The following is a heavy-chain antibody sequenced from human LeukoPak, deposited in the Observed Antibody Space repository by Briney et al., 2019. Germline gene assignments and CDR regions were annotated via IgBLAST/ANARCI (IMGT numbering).Heavy chain of an antibody. D-gene: IGHD2-21*01. Sequence: SETLSLTCTVSGGSISSGGYYWSWIRQHPGKGLEWIGYIYYSGSTYYNPSLKSRVTISVDTSKNQFSLKLSSVTAADTAVYYCARGRRFPEFQHWGQGTLVTVSS. V-gene: IGHV4-31*03. J-gene: IGHJ1*01. CDR2: IYYSGST. CDR1: GGSISSGGYY. CDR3: ARGRRFPEFQH.